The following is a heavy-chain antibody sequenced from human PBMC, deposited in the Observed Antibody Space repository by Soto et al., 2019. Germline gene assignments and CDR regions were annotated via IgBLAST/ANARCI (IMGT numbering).Heavy chain of an antibody. CDR3: ARGWADIVVVPAAISSFSFVI. CDR1: GGSFGCYY. V-gene: IGHV4-34*01. J-gene: IGHJ4*02. CDR2: INHSGST. Sequence: SETLCLTCAVYGGSFGCYYLSWIRQHPGKGLEWIGEINHSGSTNYNPSLKSRVTISVDTSKNQFSLKLSSVTAADTAVYYCARGWADIVVVPAAISSFSFVIWGQGTLVTVSS. D-gene: IGHD2-2*01.